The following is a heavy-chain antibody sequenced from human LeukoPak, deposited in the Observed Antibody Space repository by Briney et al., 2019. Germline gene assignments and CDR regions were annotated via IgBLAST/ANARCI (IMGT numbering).Heavy chain of an antibody. D-gene: IGHD3-22*01. CDR1: GGSISSSSYY. Sequence: PSETLSLTCTVSGGSISSSSYYWGGIRQPPGKGLEWIGSIYYSGSTYYNPSLKSRVTISVDTSKNQFSLKLSSVTAADTAVYYCARGTVYYYDSSGYRPDAFDIWGQGTMATVSS. J-gene: IGHJ3*02. CDR2: IYYSGST. CDR3: ARGTVYYYDSSGYRPDAFDI. V-gene: IGHV4-39*01.